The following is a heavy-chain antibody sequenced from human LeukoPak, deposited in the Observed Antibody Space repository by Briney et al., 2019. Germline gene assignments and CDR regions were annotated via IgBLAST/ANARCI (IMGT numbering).Heavy chain of an antibody. CDR2: IYYSGST. Sequence: PSQTLSLTCTVSGGSISSGGYYWSWIRQPPGKGLEWIGYIYYSGSTNYNPSLKSRVTISVDTSKNQLSLNLSSVTAADTAVYYCAGRILTGYYYGMDVWGQGTTVTVSS. V-gene: IGHV4-61*08. CDR1: GGSISSGGYY. CDR3: AGRILTGYYYGMDV. D-gene: IGHD3-9*01. J-gene: IGHJ6*02.